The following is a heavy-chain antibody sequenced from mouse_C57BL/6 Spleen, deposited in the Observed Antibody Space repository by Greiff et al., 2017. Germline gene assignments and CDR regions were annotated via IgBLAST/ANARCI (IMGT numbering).Heavy chain of an antibody. J-gene: IGHJ2*01. V-gene: IGHV1-81*01. CDR1: GYTFTSYG. D-gene: IGHD2-2*01. Sequence: QVQLQQSGAELARPGASVKLSCKASGYTFTSYGISWVKQRTGQGLEWIGEIYPRSGNTYYNEKFKGKATLTADKSSSTAYMELRSLTSEDSAVYFCARWGVTPDGFDYWGQGTTLPVSS. CDR3: ARWGVTPDGFDY. CDR2: IYPRSGNT.